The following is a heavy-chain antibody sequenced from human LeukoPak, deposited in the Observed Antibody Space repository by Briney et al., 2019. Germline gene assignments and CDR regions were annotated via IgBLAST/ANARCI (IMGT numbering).Heavy chain of an antibody. Sequence: GASVKVSCKASGGNFSTSEIYWVRQAPGQGLEWMGWISAYNGNTNYAQKLQGRVTMTTDTSTSTAYMELRSLTSDDTALYYCAKNFRTLASRRTSPFDSWGQGTLVIVSS. J-gene: IGHJ4*02. CDR3: AKNFRTLASRRTSPFDS. CDR1: GGNFSTSE. V-gene: IGHV1-18*01. D-gene: IGHD6-6*01. CDR2: ISAYNGNT.